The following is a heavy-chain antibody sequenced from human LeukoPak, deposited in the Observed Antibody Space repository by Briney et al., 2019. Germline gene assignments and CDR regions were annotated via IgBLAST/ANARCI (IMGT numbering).Heavy chain of an antibody. CDR3: ARENGYDSSGYYSEDY. D-gene: IGHD3-22*01. Sequence: PGGSLRFSCAASGLTFSDYYMSWIRQAPGKGLEWVSYISSSGSTIYYADSVKGRFTISRDNAKNSLYLQMNSLRAEDTAVYYCARENGYDSSGYYSEDYWGQGTLVTVSS. CDR1: GLTFSDYY. CDR2: ISSSGSTI. J-gene: IGHJ4*02. V-gene: IGHV3-11*01.